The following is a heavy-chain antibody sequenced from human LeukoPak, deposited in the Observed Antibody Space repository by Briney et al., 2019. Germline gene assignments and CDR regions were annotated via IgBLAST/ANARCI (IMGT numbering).Heavy chain of an antibody. CDR2: MNPNSGNT. CDR1: GYTFTSYD. D-gene: IGHD3-22*01. CDR3: ARGIWYYYDSSGYYRYYFDY. V-gene: IGHV1-8*01. J-gene: IGHJ4*02. Sequence: ASVKVSCKASGYTFTSYDINWVRQATGQGLEWMGWMNPNSGNTGYAQKFQGRVTMTRNTSISTAYMELSSQRSEDTAVYYCARGIWYYYDSSGYYRYYFDYWGQGTLVTVSS.